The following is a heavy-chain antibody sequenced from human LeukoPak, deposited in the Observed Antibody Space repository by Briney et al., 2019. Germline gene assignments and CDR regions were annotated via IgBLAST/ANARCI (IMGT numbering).Heavy chain of an antibody. CDR3: ATVVGEQWLVRFFDY. CDR1: GYTLTELS. D-gene: IGHD6-19*01. V-gene: IGHV1-24*01. CDR2: FDPEDGET. J-gene: IGHJ4*02. Sequence: GASVKVSCKVSGYTLTELSMHWVRQAPGKGLEWMGGFDPEDGETIYAQKFQGGVTMTEDTSTDTAYMELSSLRSEDTAVYYCATVVGEQWLVRFFDYWGQGTLVTVSS.